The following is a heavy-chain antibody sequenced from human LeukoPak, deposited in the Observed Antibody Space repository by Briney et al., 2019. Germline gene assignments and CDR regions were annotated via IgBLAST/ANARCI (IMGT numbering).Heavy chain of an antibody. CDR3: ARPFIPPDFWSGQQMYWFDP. V-gene: IGHV4-30-2*03. Sequence: SETLSLTCTVSGGSISSGGYYWSWIRQPPGKGLEWIGYIYHSGSTYYNPSLKSRVTISVDTSKNQFSLKLSSVTAADTAVYYCARPFIPPDFWSGQQMYWFDPWGQGTLVTVSS. J-gene: IGHJ5*02. D-gene: IGHD3-3*01. CDR1: GGSISSGGYY. CDR2: IYHSGST.